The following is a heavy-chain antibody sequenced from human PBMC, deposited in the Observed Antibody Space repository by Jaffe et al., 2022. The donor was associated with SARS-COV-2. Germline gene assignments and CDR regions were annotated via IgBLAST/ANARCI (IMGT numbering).Heavy chain of an antibody. J-gene: IGHJ5*02. CDR3: ARGVDIVVVPAAIGSWFDP. Sequence: QVQLVQSGAEVKKPGASVKVSCKASGYTFTSYGISWVRQAPGQGLEWMGWISAYNGNTNYAQKLQGRVTMTTDTSTSTAYMELRSLRSDDTAVYYCARGVDIVVVPAAIGSWFDPWGQGTLVTVSS. D-gene: IGHD2-2*02. CDR1: GYTFTSYG. V-gene: IGHV1-18*01. CDR2: ISAYNGNT.